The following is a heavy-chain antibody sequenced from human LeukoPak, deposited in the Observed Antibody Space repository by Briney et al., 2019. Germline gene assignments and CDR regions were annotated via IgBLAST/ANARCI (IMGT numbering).Heavy chain of an antibody. D-gene: IGHD1-26*01. CDR2: IVPMLDIT. V-gene: IGHV1-69*04. CDR1: GYTFTSYG. Sequence: SVKVSCKASGYTFTSYGISWVRQAPGQGLEWMGRIVPMLDITNYAQKFQGRVTITADKSTNTAFMELSSLRSDDTAVYYCARDGVGAATDYFDFWGQGTLVTVSS. J-gene: IGHJ4*02. CDR3: ARDGVGAATDYFDF.